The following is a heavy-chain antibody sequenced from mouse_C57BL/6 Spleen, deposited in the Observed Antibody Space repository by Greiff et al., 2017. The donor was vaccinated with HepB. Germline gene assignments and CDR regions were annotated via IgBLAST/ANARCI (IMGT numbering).Heavy chain of an antibody. D-gene: IGHD1-1*01. J-gene: IGHJ2*01. CDR3: VRGDYYGSSCFDY. V-gene: IGHV1-54*01. CDR2: INPGSGGT. CDR1: GYAFTNYL. Sequence: QVQLQQSGAELVRPGTSVKVSCKASGYAFTNYLIEWVKQRPGQGLEWIGVINPGSGGTNYNEKFKGKATLTADKSSSTAYMQLSSLTSEDSAVYFCVRGDYYGSSCFDYWGQGTTLTVSS.